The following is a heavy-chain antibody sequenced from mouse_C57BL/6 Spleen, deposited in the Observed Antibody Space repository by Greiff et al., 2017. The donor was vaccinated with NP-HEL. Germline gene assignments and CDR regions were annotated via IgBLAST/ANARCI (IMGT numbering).Heavy chain of an antibody. V-gene: IGHV1-15*01. J-gene: IGHJ2*01. Sequence: QVQLQQSGAELVRPGASVTLSCKASGYTFTDYEMHWVKQTPVHGLEWIGAIDPETGGTAYNQKFKGKAILTADKSSSTAYMELRSLTSEDSAVYYCTRRYYGTGDYWGQGTTLTVSS. CDR3: TRRYYGTGDY. D-gene: IGHD1-1*01. CDR1: GYTFTDYE. CDR2: IDPETGGT.